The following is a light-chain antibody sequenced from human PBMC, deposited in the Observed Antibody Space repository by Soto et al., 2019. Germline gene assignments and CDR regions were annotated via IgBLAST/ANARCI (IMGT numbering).Light chain of an antibody. J-gene: IGLJ1*01. CDR1: SSDVGGYNY. CDR3: SSYSGSSIPYV. Sequence: QSVLTQPASVSGSPGQSITISCTGTSSDVGGYNYVSWYQQHPRKAPKLLIFEVSDRPSGVSNRFSGSKSGNTASLTISGLQAEDEADYYCSSYSGSSIPYVFGTGTKV. V-gene: IGLV2-14*01. CDR2: EVS.